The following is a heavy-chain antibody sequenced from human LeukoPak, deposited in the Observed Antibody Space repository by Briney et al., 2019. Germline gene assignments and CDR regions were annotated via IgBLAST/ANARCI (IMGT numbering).Heavy chain of an antibody. CDR1: GFTFSNAW. V-gene: IGHV3-15*01. CDR2: IKSKTDGGTT. CDR3: TTDLGLWFGENPFDP. D-gene: IGHD3-10*01. J-gene: IGHJ5*02. Sequence: GGSLRLSRAASGFTFSNAWMSWVRQAPGKGLEWVGRIKSKTDGGTTDYAAPVKGRFTISRDDSKNTLYLQMNSLKTEDTAVYYCTTDLGLWFGENPFDPWGQGTLVTVSS.